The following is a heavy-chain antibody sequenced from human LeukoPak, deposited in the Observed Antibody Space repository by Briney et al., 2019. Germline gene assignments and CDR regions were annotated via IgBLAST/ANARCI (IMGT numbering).Heavy chain of an antibody. D-gene: IGHD6-19*01. J-gene: IGHJ4*02. CDR1: GFTFSSYG. CDR3: AKGRGYSSAWAFDY. CDR2: ISYDESNI. V-gene: IGHV3-30*18. Sequence: PGRSLRLSCAASGFTFSSYGMHWVRQAPGKGLEWVAVISYDESNIYYADSVKGRFTISRDNSKNTLYLQMNSLRTEDTAVYYCAKGRGYSSAWAFDYWGQGTLVTVSS.